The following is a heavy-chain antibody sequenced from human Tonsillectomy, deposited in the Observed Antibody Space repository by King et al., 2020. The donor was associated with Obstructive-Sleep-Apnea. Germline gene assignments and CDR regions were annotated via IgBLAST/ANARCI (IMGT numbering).Heavy chain of an antibody. V-gene: IGHV3-23*04. J-gene: IGHJ4*02. Sequence: VQLVESGGGLVQPGGSLRLSCAGSGFTFSNNGMAWVRQAPGKGLEGVSAISGSGRSPFYADSGKGRFTISRNNSKHTMYRQMNSLRAEDTAVYYCAKSLPPTIVEYFDFWGQGTLVTVSS. CDR2: ISGSGRSP. CDR1: GFTFSNNG. CDR3: AKSLPPTIVEYFDF. D-gene: IGHD3-22*01.